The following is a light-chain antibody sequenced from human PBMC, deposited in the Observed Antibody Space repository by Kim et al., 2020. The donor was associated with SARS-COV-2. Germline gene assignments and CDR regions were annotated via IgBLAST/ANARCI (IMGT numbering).Light chain of an antibody. CDR2: TVS. V-gene: IGKV2-30*01. CDR3: KQGTNLPNS. J-gene: IGKJ2*03. CDR1: PSLVCNGISTC. Sequence: HPASSYGISSPSLVCNGISTCLTWYQQRPGQAPRRLMYTVSTLDSGVPDRFSGSGSGTDFTLTISSVEPEDVAAYYCKQGTNLPNSFGQGTKLEI.